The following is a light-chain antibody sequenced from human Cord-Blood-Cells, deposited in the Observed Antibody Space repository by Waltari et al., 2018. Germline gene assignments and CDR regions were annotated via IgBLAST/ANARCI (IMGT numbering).Light chain of an antibody. J-gene: IGKJ1*01. CDR2: WAS. CDR3: QQYYSTLRT. Sequence: DIVMTQSPDSLAVSLGERATINCKSSQSVLYSSNNKNYLAWYQQKPGQPPELLIYWASTRESGVPDRSSGSGSGTDFTLTICSLQAEDVAVYYCQQYYSTLRTFGQGTKVEIK. CDR1: QSVLYSSNNKNY. V-gene: IGKV4-1*01.